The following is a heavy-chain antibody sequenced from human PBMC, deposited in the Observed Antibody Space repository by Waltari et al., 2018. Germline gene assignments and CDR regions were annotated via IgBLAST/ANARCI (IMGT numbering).Heavy chain of an antibody. D-gene: IGHD6-19*01. CDR3: ASLAGGRVNY. CDR2: FFYSGST. J-gene: IGHJ4*02. CDR1: GGSISSSSYY. V-gene: IGHV4-39*01. Sequence: QLQLQELGPGLVKPSETLSLTCTVSGGSISSSSYYWGWIRQPPGKGLEWIGSFFYSGSTYYNPSLKSRVTISVDTSKNQFSLKLSSVTAADTAVYYCASLAGGRVNYWGQGTLVTVSS.